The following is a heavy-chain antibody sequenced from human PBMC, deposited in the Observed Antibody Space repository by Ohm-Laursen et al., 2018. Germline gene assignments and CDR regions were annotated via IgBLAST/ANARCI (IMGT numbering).Heavy chain of an antibody. CDR1: GGAISSYY. Sequence: SDTLSLTCTISGGAISSYYWSWIRQPAGKGLEWIGRMNISGTNYNPSLKSRVTMSVDTSKNQFSLNLSSVTAADTAVYYCAGRGYWGQGTLVTVSS. D-gene: IGHD1-26*01. CDR2: MNISGT. CDR3: AGRGY. J-gene: IGHJ4*02. V-gene: IGHV4-4*07.